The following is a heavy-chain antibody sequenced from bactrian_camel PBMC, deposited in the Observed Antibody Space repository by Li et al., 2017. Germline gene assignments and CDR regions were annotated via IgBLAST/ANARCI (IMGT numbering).Heavy chain of an antibody. CDR3: AARPRMNCDPSRVEYSA. V-gene: IGHV3S54*01. CDR1: GVTHIPLC. CDR2: IYSGGGRI. J-gene: IGHJ6*01. Sequence: VQLVESGGGSVQAGGSLNLSCVASGVTHIPLCMAWYRQTPGKEREAVAAIYSGGGRIYYGDSVKGRFTLSKDNAKKTVYLQMDSVKSEDTAMYYCAARPRMNCDPSRVEYSAWGRGTQVTVS. D-gene: IGHD4*01.